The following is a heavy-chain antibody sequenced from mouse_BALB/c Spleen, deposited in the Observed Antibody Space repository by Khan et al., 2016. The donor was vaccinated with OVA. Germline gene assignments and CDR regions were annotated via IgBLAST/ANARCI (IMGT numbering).Heavy chain of an antibody. CDR2: ISNGGNSA. CDR3: ARASNTEYGYAMDY. Sequence: EVELVESGGDLVQPGGSLKLSCAASGFTFSSYTMSWVRQTPEKRLEWVAFISNGGNSAYYPATVKGRFTISRDNAKKTLYLQMSSLKSEDTAMYYDARASNTEYGYAMDYWGLGTSVTVSS. V-gene: IGHV5-12-2*01. CDR1: GFTFSSYT. D-gene: IGHD6-1*01. J-gene: IGHJ4*01.